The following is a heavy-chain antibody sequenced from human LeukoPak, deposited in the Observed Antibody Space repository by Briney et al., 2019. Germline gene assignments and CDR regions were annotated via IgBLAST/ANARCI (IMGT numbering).Heavy chain of an antibody. V-gene: IGHV5-51*01. J-gene: IGHJ4*02. D-gene: IGHD6-13*01. CDR1: GYSFTTYW. CDR3: ARRERYSSSWYFDC. CDR2: IYPSDSDT. Sequence: GESLKISCKGSGYSFTTYWIGWVRQMPGKGLEWMGIIYPSDSDTRYSPSFQGQVTISADKSISTAYLQRSSLKASDTAMYYCARRERYSSSWYFDCWGQGTLVTVSS.